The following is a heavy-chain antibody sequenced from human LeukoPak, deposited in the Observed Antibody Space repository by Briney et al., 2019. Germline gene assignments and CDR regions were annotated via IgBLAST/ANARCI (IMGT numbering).Heavy chain of an antibody. V-gene: IGHV3-23*01. Sequence: GGSLRLSCADSGITFSSYAMSWVRQAPGKGLEWVSGISISGGSTFYADSVKGRFTISRDNAKNALYLQMNSLRAEDTAVYYCAKDLHYGSADYWGQGTLVTVSS. CDR2: ISISGGST. CDR1: GITFSSYA. CDR3: AKDLHYGSADY. J-gene: IGHJ4*02. D-gene: IGHD3-10*01.